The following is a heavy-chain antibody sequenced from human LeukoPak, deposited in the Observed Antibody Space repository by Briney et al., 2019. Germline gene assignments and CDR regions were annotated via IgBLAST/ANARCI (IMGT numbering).Heavy chain of an antibody. CDR2: INPNSGGT. CDR1: GYTFTGYY. Sequence: ASVKVSCKASGYTFTGYYMHWVRQAPGQGLEWMGWINPNSGGTNYAQKFQGRVTMTRDTSISTAYMELSRLRSDDTAVYYCARGSGTAMVLYYFDYWGQGTLVTVSS. D-gene: IGHD5-18*01. CDR3: ARGSGTAMVLYYFDY. V-gene: IGHV1-2*02. J-gene: IGHJ4*02.